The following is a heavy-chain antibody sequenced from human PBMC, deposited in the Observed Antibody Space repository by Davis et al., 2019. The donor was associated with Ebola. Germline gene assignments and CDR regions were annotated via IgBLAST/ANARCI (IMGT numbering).Heavy chain of an antibody. J-gene: IGHJ6*02. Sequence: HTGGSLRPSVPPSGSTFSSYWLPWVRQAPGKGLVWFSRINSDGSSTSYADSVKGRFTISRDNAKNTLYLQMNSLRAEDTAVYYCARALKGASVSTYYGMDVWGQGTTVTVSS. V-gene: IGHV3-74*01. D-gene: IGHD3-16*02. CDR2: INSDGSST. CDR3: ARALKGASVSTYYGMDV. CDR1: GSTFSSYW.